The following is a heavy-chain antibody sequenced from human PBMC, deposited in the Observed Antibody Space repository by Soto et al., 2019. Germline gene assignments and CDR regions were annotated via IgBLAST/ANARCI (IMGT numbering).Heavy chain of an antibody. Sequence: GGSLRLSCAVPKFTFGDYWMSWVRQAPGKGLEWVSNIKQDGSDKNYADSVKGRFTTSRDNADNSMYLQMNSLRAEDTAVYYCATLSYGQLRYFDNWGQGTLVTVSS. CDR1: KFTFGDYW. D-gene: IGHD3-16*02. J-gene: IGHJ4*02. CDR2: IKQDGSDK. V-gene: IGHV3-7*01. CDR3: ATLSYGQLRYFDN.